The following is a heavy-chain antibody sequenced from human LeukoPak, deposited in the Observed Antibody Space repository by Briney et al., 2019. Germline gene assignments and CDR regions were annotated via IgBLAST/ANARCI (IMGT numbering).Heavy chain of an antibody. CDR1: GGSISSSSYY. D-gene: IGHD3-22*01. CDR3: AGPLLTYYSDSSAYS. J-gene: IGHJ4*02. Sequence: SETLSLTCTVSGGSISSSSYYWGWIRQPPGKGLEWIGIIYYSGSTSYNPSLKSRVTISIDTSKNQFSLKLTSVTAADTAVYYCAGPLLTYYSDSSAYSWGQGTLVTVPS. V-gene: IGHV4-39*01. CDR2: IYYSGST.